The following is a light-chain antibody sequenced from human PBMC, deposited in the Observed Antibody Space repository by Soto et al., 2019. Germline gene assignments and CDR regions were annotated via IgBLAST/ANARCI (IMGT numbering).Light chain of an antibody. J-gene: IGLJ1*01. Sequence: QSALTQPRSVSGSPGQSVTISCTGTSNDVGRFDYVSWYQQHPGKAPKVIIYDVNERPSGVPNRFSGSKSGNTASLTISGLQADDEADYYCCSYAGSSTPYVFGTGTKVTVL. CDR3: CSYAGSSTPYV. V-gene: IGLV2-11*01. CDR2: DVN. CDR1: SNDVGRFDY.